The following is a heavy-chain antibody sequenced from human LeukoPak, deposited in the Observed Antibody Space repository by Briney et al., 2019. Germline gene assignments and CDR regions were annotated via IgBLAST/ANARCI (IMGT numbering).Heavy chain of an antibody. J-gene: IGHJ4*02. Sequence: SVKVSCKASGGTFSSYAISWVQQAPGQGLEWMGRIIPIFGTANYAQKFQGRVTITTDESTSTAYMELSSLRSEDTAVYYCARTYCGGDCYSYFDYWGQGTLVTVSS. CDR2: IIPIFGTA. V-gene: IGHV1-69*05. CDR1: GGTFSSYA. CDR3: ARTYCGGDCYSYFDY. D-gene: IGHD2-21*02.